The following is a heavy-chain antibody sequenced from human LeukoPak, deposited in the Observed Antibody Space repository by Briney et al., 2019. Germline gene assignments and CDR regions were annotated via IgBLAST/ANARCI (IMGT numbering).Heavy chain of an antibody. CDR2: ISSSSSTI. Sequence: PGGSLRLSCAASGFTFSSYSMNWVRQAPGKGLEWVSYISSSSSTIYYADSVKGRFTISRDNAKNSLYLQMNSLRAEDTAVYYCARVYSSGWFDAFDIWGQGTMVTVSS. D-gene: IGHD6-19*01. CDR3: ARVYSSGWFDAFDI. CDR1: GFTFSSYS. J-gene: IGHJ3*02. V-gene: IGHV3-48*04.